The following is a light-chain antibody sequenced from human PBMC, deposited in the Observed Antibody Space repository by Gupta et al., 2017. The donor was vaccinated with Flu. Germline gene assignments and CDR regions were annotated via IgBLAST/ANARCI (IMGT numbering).Light chain of an antibody. CDR3: QQYGSAPWT. J-gene: IGKJ1*01. V-gene: IGKV3-20*01. CDR1: QSVSSSY. CDR2: GAS. Sequence: VLTQSPGTLSFSPGERASLSSRASQSVSSSYLAWYQQKPGQAPRLLIYGASSRATGIPDRFSGSGSGTDFTLTISRLEPEDFAVYYCQQYGSAPWTFGQGTKVEIK.